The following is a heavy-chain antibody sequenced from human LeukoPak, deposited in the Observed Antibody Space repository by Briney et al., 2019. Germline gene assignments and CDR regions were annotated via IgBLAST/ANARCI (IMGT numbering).Heavy chain of an antibody. J-gene: IGHJ4*02. D-gene: IGHD4-23*01. CDR3: ARSTGDYGGNPAIDY. V-gene: IGHV3-30*01. Sequence: GGSLRLSCAASGFTFSSYAMHWVRQAPGKGLEWVAVISYDGSNKYYADSVKGRFTISRDNSKNTLYLQMNSLRAEDTAVYYCARSTGDYGGNPAIDYWGQGTLVTVSS. CDR2: ISYDGSNK. CDR1: GFTFSSYA.